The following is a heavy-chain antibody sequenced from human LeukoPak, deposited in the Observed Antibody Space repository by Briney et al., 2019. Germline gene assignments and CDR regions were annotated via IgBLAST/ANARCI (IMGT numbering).Heavy chain of an antibody. CDR3: ARDQGSLAAAGIDY. J-gene: IGHJ4*02. CDR1: GGNFSNFA. Sequence: ASVKVSCKASGGNFSNFAISWVRQAPGQGLEWMGWINPNSGGTNYAQKFQGWVTMTRDTSISTAYMELSRLRSDDTAVYYCARDQGSLAAAGIDYWGQGTLVTVSS. D-gene: IGHD6-13*01. CDR2: INPNSGGT. V-gene: IGHV1-2*04.